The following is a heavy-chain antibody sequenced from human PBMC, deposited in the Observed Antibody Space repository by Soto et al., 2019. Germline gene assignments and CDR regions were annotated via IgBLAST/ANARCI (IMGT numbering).Heavy chain of an antibody. D-gene: IGHD6-13*01. CDR2: ISGSGGST. Sequence: GGSLRLSCAASGFAFSSYAMSWVRQAPGKGLEWVSTISGSGGSTFYADSVKGRFTISRDNSRNTLYMQMNSLRAEDTAVYYCAKVGSWYYYYYGMDVWGLGTTVTVSS. J-gene: IGHJ6*02. CDR1: GFAFSSYA. V-gene: IGHV3-23*01. CDR3: AKVGSWYYYYYGMDV.